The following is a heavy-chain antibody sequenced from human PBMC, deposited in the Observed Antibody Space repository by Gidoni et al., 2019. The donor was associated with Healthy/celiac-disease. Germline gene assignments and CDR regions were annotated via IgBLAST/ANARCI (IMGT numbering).Heavy chain of an antibody. D-gene: IGHD1-1*01. CDR1: GYTFTSYG. J-gene: IGHJ5*02. CDR3: ARINWNAYNWFDP. V-gene: IGHV1-18*04. Sequence: QVQLVQSGAEVKKPGASVKVSCKASGYTFTSYGISWVRQAPGQGLEWMGWISAYNGRVTMTTDTSTSTAYMELRSLRSDDTAVYYCARINWNAYNWFDPWGQGTLVTVSS. CDR2: ISAYN.